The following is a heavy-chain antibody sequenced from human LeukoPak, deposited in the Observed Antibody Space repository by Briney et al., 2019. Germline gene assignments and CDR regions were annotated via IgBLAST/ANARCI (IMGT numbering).Heavy chain of an antibody. CDR2: ISAYNGNT. CDR3: ARGYFDY. J-gene: IGHJ4*02. Sequence: XPXQGLEWMGWISAYNGNTNYAQKLQGRVTMTTDTSTSTAYMELRSLRSDDTAVYYCARGYFDYWGQGTLVTVSS. V-gene: IGHV1-18*01.